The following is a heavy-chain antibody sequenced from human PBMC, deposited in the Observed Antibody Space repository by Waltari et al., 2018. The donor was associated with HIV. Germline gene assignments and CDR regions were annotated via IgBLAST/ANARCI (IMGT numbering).Heavy chain of an antibody. V-gene: IGHV5-51*01. J-gene: IGHJ4*02. Sequence: VQPVQSGKEVKKPGESLTISCKAYGYRVPTFWFDWVGQRPGKGLEWMGIVYPGDSETRYSPSFEGQVTISVDKSIATAYLQWSSLKASDSAVYYCARPGLAYCGGDCYYHFWGQGTLVSVSS. CDR3: ARPGLAYCGGDCYYHF. CDR1: GYRVPTFW. D-gene: IGHD2-21*02. CDR2: VYPGDSET.